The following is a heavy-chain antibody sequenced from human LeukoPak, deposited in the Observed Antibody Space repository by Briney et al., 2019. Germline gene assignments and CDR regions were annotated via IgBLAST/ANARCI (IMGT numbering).Heavy chain of an antibody. CDR1: GFTFSNAW. J-gene: IGHJ4*02. CDR2: IKSKTDGGTT. CDR3: TTELVVVITRDY. Sequence: GGSLRLSCAASGFTFSNAWMSWVRQAPGKGLEWVGRIKSKTDGGTTDYAAPVKGRFTISRDDSKNTLYLQMNSLKTEDTAVYYCTTELVVVITRDYWGQGTLVTVSS. D-gene: IGHD3-22*01. V-gene: IGHV3-15*01.